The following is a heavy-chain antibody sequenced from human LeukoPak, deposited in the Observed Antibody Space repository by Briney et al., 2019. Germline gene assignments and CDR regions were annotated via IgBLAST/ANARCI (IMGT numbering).Heavy chain of an antibody. CDR3: ASPAAEYYYDSSDAFDI. J-gene: IGHJ3*02. CDR2: MNPNSGNT. D-gene: IGHD3-22*01. Sequence: GASVKVSCKASVYTFTSYDINWVRQATGQGLEWMGWMNPNSGNTGYAQKFQGRVTITRNTSISTAYMELSSLRSEDTAVYYCASPAAEYYYDSSDAFDIWGQGTMVTVSS. CDR1: VYTFTSYD. V-gene: IGHV1-8*03.